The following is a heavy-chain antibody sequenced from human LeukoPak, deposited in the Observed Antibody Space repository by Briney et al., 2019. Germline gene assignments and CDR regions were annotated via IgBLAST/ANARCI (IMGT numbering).Heavy chain of an antibody. CDR1: GFTVSSNY. CDR3: AREGSVATTDPDAFDI. Sequence: GGSLRLSCAASGFTVSSNYMSWVRQAPGKGLEWVSVIYSGGSTYYADSVKGRFTISRDNSKNTLYLQMNSLRAEDTAVYYCAREGSVATTDPDAFDIWGQGTMVTVSS. V-gene: IGHV3-66*01. CDR2: IYSGGST. J-gene: IGHJ3*02. D-gene: IGHD5-12*01.